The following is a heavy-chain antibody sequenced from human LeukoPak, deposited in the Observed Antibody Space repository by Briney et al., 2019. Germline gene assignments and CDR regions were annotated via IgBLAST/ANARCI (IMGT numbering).Heavy chain of an antibody. Sequence: GGSLRLSCAASGFTVSSNYMSWVRQAPGKGLEWVSVIYSGGSTYYADSVKGRFTISRDNSKNTLYLQMNSLRAEDTAVYYCARVRGTFGYYGMDVWGQGTTVTVSS. CDR3: ARVRGTFGYYGMDV. V-gene: IGHV3-53*01. CDR1: GFTVSSNY. D-gene: IGHD1-14*01. CDR2: IYSGGST. J-gene: IGHJ6*02.